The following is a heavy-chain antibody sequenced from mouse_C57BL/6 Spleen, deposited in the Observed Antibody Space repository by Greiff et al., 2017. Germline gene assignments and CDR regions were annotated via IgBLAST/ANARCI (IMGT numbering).Heavy chain of an antibody. J-gene: IGHJ4*01. CDR2: ISSGSSTI. Sequence: EVNVVESGGGLVKPGGSLKLSCAASGFTFSDYGMHWVRQAPEKGLEWVAYISSGSSTIYYADTVKGRFTISRDNAKNTLFLQMTSLRSEDTAMYYCARRDYYGSSPHYYAMDYWGQGTSVTVSS. V-gene: IGHV5-17*01. CDR1: GFTFSDYG. CDR3: ARRDYYGSSPHYYAMDY. D-gene: IGHD1-1*01.